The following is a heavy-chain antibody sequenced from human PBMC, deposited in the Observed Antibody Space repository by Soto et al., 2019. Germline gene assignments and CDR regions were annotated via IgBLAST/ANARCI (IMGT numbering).Heavy chain of an antibody. V-gene: IGHV4-59*12. J-gene: IGHJ5*02. CDR3: ARDRWTSRANWFDP. CDR1: GGSIDSYY. CDR2: ISDSGTT. D-gene: IGHD3-16*02. Sequence: PSETLSLTCSVFGGSIDSYYWSWVRQAPGKGLEWIGHISDSGTTNYNPSLGSRVTISVDTSRKLFSLKLSSVTAADTAVYFCARDRWTSRANWFDPWGPGTLVTSPQ.